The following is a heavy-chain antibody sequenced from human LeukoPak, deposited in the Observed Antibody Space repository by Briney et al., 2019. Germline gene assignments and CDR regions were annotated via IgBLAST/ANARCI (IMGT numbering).Heavy chain of an antibody. CDR2: ISNSGST. J-gene: IGHJ3*02. CDR3: ARRSHLVGAPFDI. V-gene: IGHV4-59*08. CDR1: GGSISSNY. Sequence: SETLSLTCTVSGGSISSNYWSWIRQPPGKGLEWIGYISNSGSTNYNPSLKSRVTFSVDASKNQFSLKLNFVTAADTAVYYCARRSHLVGAPFDIWGQGTMVTVSS. D-gene: IGHD1-26*01.